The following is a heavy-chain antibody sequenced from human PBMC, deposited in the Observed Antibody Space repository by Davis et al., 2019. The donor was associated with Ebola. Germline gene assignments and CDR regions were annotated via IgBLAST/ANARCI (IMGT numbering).Heavy chain of an antibody. D-gene: IGHD3-3*01. CDR2: INHSGST. CDR3: ARRPSRVFGVVPYYFDY. CDR1: GGSFSAYY. Sequence: PSETLSLTCAVYGGSFSAYYWSWIRQPPGKGLEWIGEINHSGSTTYNTSLKSRVTISVDTSNRQFSLKLSSVTAADTAVYYCARRPSRVFGVVPYYFDYWGQGTLVTVSS. V-gene: IGHV4-34*01. J-gene: IGHJ4*02.